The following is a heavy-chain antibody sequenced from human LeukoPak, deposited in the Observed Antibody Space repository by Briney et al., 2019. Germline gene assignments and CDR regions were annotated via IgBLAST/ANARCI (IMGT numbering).Heavy chain of an antibody. V-gene: IGHV4-59*01. CDR3: ARTARQCNY. Sequence: SETLSLTCTVSGDSIYTYYWSWIRQPPGKGLEYIGYIYHSGDTYYNPSLKSRVTISVEKSNNQFSLRLSSVTAADTAVYYCARTARQCNYWGQGILVSVSS. D-gene: IGHD6-6*01. J-gene: IGHJ4*02. CDR1: GDSIYTYY. CDR2: IYHSGDT.